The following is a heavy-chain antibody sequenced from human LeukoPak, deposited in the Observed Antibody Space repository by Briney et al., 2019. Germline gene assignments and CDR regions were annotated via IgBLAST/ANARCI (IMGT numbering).Heavy chain of an antibody. Sequence: GGTLRLSCAASGFTFSSYGMSWVRQAPGKGLEWVSSISSSSSYIYYADSVKGRFTISRDNAKNSLYLQMNSLRAEDTAVYYCARDLGYCSGGSCYSHYWYFDLWGRGTLVTVSS. J-gene: IGHJ2*01. CDR3: ARDLGYCSGGSCYSHYWYFDL. CDR2: ISSSSSYI. D-gene: IGHD2-15*01. CDR1: GFTFSSYG. V-gene: IGHV3-21*01.